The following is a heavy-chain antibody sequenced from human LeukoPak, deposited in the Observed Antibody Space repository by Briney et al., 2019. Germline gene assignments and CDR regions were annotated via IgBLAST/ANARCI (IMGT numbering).Heavy chain of an antibody. V-gene: IGHV4-59*01. D-gene: IGHD5-18*01. CDR2: IYYSGST. CDR3: ARDLAAMVL. Sequence: SETPSLTCTVSGGSISSYYWSWIRQPPGKGLEWIGYIYYSGSTNYNPSLKSRVTISVDTSKNQFSLKLSSVTAADTAVYYCARDLAAMVLWGQGTLVTVSS. J-gene: IGHJ4*02. CDR1: GGSISSYY.